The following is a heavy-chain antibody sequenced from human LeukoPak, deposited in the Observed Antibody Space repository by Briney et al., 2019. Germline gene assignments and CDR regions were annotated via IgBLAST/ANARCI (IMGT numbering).Heavy chain of an antibody. CDR2: IYYSGST. CDR1: GGSISSSSYY. Sequence: SSETLSLTCTVSGGSISSSSYYWGWIRQPPGKGLEWIGSIYYSGSTYYNPSLKSRVTISVDTSKNQFSLRLSSVTAADTAVYYCARGPESYYYMDVWGKGTTVTVSS. CDR3: ARGPESYYYMDV. J-gene: IGHJ6*03. V-gene: IGHV4-39*07.